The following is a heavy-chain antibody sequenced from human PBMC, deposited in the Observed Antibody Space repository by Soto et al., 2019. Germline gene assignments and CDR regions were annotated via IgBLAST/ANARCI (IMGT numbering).Heavy chain of an antibody. CDR3: ARAVSVAATYFDH. D-gene: IGHD1-26*01. CDR2: INAGNGDT. V-gene: IGHV1-3*01. Sequence: ASVKVSCKASGYTFTSYAMHWVRQAPGQRLEWMGWINAGNGDTKYSQKFQGRVTITRDTSATTAYMELSGLRSEDTALYYCARAVSVAATYFDHWGEGTLDTLSS. CDR1: GYTFTSYA. J-gene: IGHJ4*02.